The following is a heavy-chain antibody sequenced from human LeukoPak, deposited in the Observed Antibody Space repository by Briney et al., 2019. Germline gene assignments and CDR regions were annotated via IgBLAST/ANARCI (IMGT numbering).Heavy chain of an antibody. CDR1: GYTFTSYG. Sequence: ASVKVSCKASGYTFTSYGISWVRQAPGQGLEWMGWIIAYNGNTNYAQKLQGRVTMTTDTSPSTAYMELRSLRSDDTAVYYCARDRRYYDSSGYPHRHWGQGTLVTVSS. D-gene: IGHD3-22*01. J-gene: IGHJ1*01. V-gene: IGHV1-18*01. CDR2: IIAYNGNT. CDR3: ARDRRYYDSSGYPHRH.